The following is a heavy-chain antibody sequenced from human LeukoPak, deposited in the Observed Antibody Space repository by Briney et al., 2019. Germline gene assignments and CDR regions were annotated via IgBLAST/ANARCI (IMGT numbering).Heavy chain of an antibody. D-gene: IGHD3-16*01. Sequence: GGSLRLSCAASGFTFSDYYMSWIRQAPGKGLEWVSYISSSGNIIYYADSVKGRFTISRDNAKNSLYLQMNSLRAEDTAVYYCARRVPNEVITDYFDYWGPGTLVTVSS. V-gene: IGHV3-11*04. J-gene: IGHJ4*02. CDR2: ISSSGNII. CDR3: ARRVPNEVITDYFDY. CDR1: GFTFSDYY.